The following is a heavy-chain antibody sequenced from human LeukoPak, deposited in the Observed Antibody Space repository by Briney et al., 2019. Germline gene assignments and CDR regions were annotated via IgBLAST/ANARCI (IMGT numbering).Heavy chain of an antibody. J-gene: IGHJ4*02. D-gene: IGHD3-3*01. Sequence: GSSVKVSCKACGYTFTSYYIHWVRQAAGQGLEWIGIINPSGCYTNYAQKCQGRVTMTRDTSTSTVYMELSSLRSEDTAVYYCAKWGGVHSGGYNDFWSGPFDDWGQGTLVAVSS. CDR2: INPSGCYT. V-gene: IGHV1-46*01. CDR3: AKWGGVHSGGYNDFWSGPFDD. CDR1: GYTFTSYY.